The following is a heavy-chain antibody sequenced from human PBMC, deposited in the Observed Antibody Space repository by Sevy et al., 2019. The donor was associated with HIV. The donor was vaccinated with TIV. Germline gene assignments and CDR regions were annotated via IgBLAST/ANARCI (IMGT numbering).Heavy chain of an antibody. D-gene: IGHD6-19*01. V-gene: IGHV3-33*01. CDR3: ARESIAVAGIGYYFKY. J-gene: IGHJ4*02. CDR1: GFSLSGYG. CDR2: IWDDGSNK. Sequence: GGSLRLSCAASGFSLSGYGMHWVRQAPGKGLEWVAVIWDDGSNKEYADSVKGRFTISRDNSKNTLYLQMNSLRAEDTAVYDCARESIAVAGIGYYFKYWGQGTLVTVSS.